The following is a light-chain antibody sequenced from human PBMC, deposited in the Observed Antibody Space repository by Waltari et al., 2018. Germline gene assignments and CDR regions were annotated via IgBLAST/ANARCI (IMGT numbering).Light chain of an antibody. V-gene: IGKV3-15*01. CDR3: QQYNKWPPYT. CDR1: QSVGSD. J-gene: IGKJ2*01. Sequence: DIVMTQSPATLSVSPGDTATLSCRASQSVGSDLAWYQQKPGQAPNLLIYGASTRVTGVPARFSGSGSGTEFTLTISSLQSEDFAVYYCQQYNKWPPYTFGQGTKLEIK. CDR2: GAS.